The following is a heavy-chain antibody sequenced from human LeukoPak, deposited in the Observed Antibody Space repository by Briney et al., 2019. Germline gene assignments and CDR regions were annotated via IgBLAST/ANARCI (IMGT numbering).Heavy chain of an antibody. CDR3: ASEIRRNWFDP. CDR1: GGSISSGSYC. CDR2: IYTSGST. V-gene: IGHV4-61*02. Sequence: SETLSLTCTVSGGSISSGSYCWSWIRQPAGKGLEWIGRIYTSGSTNYNPSLKGRVTISVDTSKNQFSLKLSSVTAADTAVYYCASEIRRNWFDPWGQGTLVTVSS. D-gene: IGHD3-16*01. J-gene: IGHJ5*02.